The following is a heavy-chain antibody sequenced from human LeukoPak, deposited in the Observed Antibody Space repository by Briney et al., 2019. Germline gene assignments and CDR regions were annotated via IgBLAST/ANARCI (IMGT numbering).Heavy chain of an antibody. J-gene: IGHJ6*03. Sequence: PSETLSLTCAVYGGSFSGYYWSWIRQPPGKGLEWIGEINHSGSTNYNPSLKSRVTISVDTSKNQFSLKLSSVTAADTAVYYCARRGVLLWFGELLYYYYIDVWGKGTTVTVSS. CDR3: ARRGVLLWFGELLYYYYIDV. CDR2: INHSGST. V-gene: IGHV4-34*01. CDR1: GGSFSGYY. D-gene: IGHD3-10*01.